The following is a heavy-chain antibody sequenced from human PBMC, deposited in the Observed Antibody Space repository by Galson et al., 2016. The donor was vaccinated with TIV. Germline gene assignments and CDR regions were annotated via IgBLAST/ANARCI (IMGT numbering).Heavy chain of an antibody. CDR3: VRSGTYYYDSSGDN. J-gene: IGHJ4*02. CDR2: LIPLFGIV. CDR1: GGIFIGYS. D-gene: IGHD3-22*01. Sequence: SVKVSCKASGGIFIGYSISWVRQVPGQGLEWLGRLIPLFGIVSYAQRFQGSVAIIVDKSTGTTYMELSSLRSEDTAVYYCVRSGTYYYDSSGDNWGQGTLVTVSS. V-gene: IGHV1-69*02.